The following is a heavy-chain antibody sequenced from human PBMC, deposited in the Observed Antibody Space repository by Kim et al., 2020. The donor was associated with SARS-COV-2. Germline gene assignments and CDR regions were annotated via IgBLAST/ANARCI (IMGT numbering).Heavy chain of an antibody. CDR3: AKSRSYYDSSGYYAMDV. V-gene: IGHV3-43D*03. J-gene: IGHJ6*02. CDR2: ISWDGGST. Sequence: GGSLRLSCAASGFTFDDYAMHWVRQAPGKGLEWVSLISWDGGSTYYADSVKGRFTISRDNSKNSLYLQMNSLRAEDTALYYCAKSRSYYDSSGYYAMDVWGQGTTVTVSS. D-gene: IGHD3-22*01. CDR1: GFTFDDYA.